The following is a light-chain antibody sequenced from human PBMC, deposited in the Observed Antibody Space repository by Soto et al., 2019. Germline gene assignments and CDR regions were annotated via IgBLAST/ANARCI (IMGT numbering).Light chain of an antibody. V-gene: IGKV3-11*01. Sequence: EIVLTQSPATLSLSPGERATLSCRASQSVSSYLAWYQQKLGQAPRLLIYDTSKRATGIPARFSGSGSETDFTLTISSLEPEDFALYYCQQRSNWPPGYTFGQGTKLEI. J-gene: IGKJ2*01. CDR1: QSVSSY. CDR2: DTS. CDR3: QQRSNWPPGYT.